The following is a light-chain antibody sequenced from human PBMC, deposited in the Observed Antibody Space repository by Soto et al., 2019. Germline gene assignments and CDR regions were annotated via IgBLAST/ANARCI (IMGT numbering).Light chain of an antibody. CDR1: QSIGNH. J-gene: IGKJ4*01. CDR3: QQYDNLPLT. CDR2: AAS. V-gene: IGKV1-33*01. Sequence: DIQMTQSPSSLSASVGDTVTITCRASQSIGNHLNWYQQKPGKAPKFLIYAASNLETGVPSRFSGSGSGTDFTFTISSLQPEDIATYYCQQYDNLPLTFGGGTKVDIK.